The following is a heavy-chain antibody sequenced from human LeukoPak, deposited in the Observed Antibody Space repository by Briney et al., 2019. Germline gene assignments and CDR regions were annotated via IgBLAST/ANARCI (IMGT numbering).Heavy chain of an antibody. CDR3: AKDRYGADGTSHEY. Sequence: PGGSLRLSCVASGFTYSNYAMSWVRQAPGKGLEWVSGISGSGSSTYYADSVEGRFTISRDNSKNTLYLQMNSLRAEDTAVYYCAKDRYGADGTSHEYWGQGTLVTVSS. J-gene: IGHJ4*02. CDR2: ISGSGSST. CDR1: GFTYSNYA. D-gene: IGHD1/OR15-1a*01. V-gene: IGHV3-23*01.